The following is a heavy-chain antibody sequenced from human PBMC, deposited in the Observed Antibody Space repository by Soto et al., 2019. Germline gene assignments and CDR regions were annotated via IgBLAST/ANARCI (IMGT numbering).Heavy chain of an antibody. Sequence: GESLKISCKGSGYSFTSYWIGWVRQMPGKGLEWMGIIYPGDSDTRYSPSFQGQVTISADKSISTAYLQWSSLKASDTAMYYCDRNYKVAATKVEAFDIWGQGTMVTVSS. J-gene: IGHJ3*02. V-gene: IGHV5-51*01. CDR3: DRNYKVAATKVEAFDI. CDR1: GYSFTSYW. CDR2: IYPGDSDT. D-gene: IGHD2-15*01.